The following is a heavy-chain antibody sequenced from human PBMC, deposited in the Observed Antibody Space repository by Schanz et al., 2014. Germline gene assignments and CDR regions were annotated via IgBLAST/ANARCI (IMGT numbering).Heavy chain of an antibody. CDR1: GYSFTKYG. J-gene: IGHJ4*02. CDR3: ARGGFFDSTSFDS. D-gene: IGHD2-2*01. Sequence: QGQLVQSGAEVKKPGDSVKVSCETSGYSFTKYGINWVRQAPGQGLEWMGKINPSSGTTRIAQNFQGRLTVTRDTSTSTVNMELSSLRSEDTAVYYCARGGFFDSTSFDSWGQGTLVTVSS. CDR2: INPSSGTT. V-gene: IGHV1-46*03.